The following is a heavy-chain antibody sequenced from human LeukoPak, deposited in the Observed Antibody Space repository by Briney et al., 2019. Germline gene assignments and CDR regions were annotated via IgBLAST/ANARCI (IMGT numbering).Heavy chain of an antibody. J-gene: IGHJ4*02. Sequence: KFQGRVTMTRDTSISTAYMELSRLNSDDTAVYYCARSQYSSGAKDYWGQGTLVTVSS. V-gene: IGHV1-2*02. D-gene: IGHD6-19*01. CDR3: ARSQYSSGAKDY.